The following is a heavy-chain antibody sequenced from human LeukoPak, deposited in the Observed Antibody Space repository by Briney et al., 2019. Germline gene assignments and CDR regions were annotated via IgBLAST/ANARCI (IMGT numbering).Heavy chain of an antibody. D-gene: IGHD5-18*01. CDR1: GGSISSGGYS. Sequence: PSETLSLTCAVSGGSISSGGYSWSWIRQPPGKGLEWIGYIYHSGSTYYNPSLKSRVTISVDRSKNQFSLKLSSVTAADTAVYYCARVGEGYSYVGTFDYWGQGTLVTVSS. CDR3: ARVGEGYSYVGTFDY. J-gene: IGHJ4*02. V-gene: IGHV4-30-2*01. CDR2: IYHSGST.